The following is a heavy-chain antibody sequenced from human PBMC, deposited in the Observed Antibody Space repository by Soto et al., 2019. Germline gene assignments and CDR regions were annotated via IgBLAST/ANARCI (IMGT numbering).Heavy chain of an antibody. CDR2: IYYSGST. D-gene: IGHD3-10*01. CDR3: ARLGLGSYYSFPYYFDY. J-gene: IGHJ4*02. CDR1: GGSISSYY. Sequence: QVQLQESGPGLVKPSETLSLTCTVSGGSISSYYWSWIRQPPGKGLEWIGYIYYSGSTNYNPSLKSRVTISVDPSKNQFSLKLSSVTTADTAAYYCARLGLGSYYSFPYYFDYWGQGTLVTFSS. V-gene: IGHV4-59*08.